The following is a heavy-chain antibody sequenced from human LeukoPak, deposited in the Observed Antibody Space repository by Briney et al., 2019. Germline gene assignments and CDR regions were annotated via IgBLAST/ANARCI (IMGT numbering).Heavy chain of an antibody. CDR3: ARDSDYGGNPAFDY. CDR2: IYYSGST. V-gene: IGHV4-30-4*02. D-gene: IGHD4-23*01. CDR1: GGSISSGDYY. J-gene: IGHJ4*02. Sequence: PSETLSLTCTVSGGSISSGDYYWSWIRQPPGKGLEWIGYIYYSGSTYYNPSLKSRVTISVDTSKNQFSLKLSSVTAADTAVYYCARDSDYGGNPAFDYWGQGTLVTVSS.